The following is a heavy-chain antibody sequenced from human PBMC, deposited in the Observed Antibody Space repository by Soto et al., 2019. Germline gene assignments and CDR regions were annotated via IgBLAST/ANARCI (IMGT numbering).Heavy chain of an antibody. CDR1: GFTFSSYW. Sequence: GGSLRLSCAASGFTFSSYWMSWVRQAPGKGLEWVANIKQDGSEKYYVDSVKGRFTISRDNAKNSLYLQMNSLRAEDTAVYYCARWEYQLPSHPYYYYYYMDVWGKGTTVTVSS. CDR2: IKQDGSEK. CDR3: ARWEYQLPSHPYYYYYYMDV. D-gene: IGHD2-2*01. J-gene: IGHJ6*03. V-gene: IGHV3-7*03.